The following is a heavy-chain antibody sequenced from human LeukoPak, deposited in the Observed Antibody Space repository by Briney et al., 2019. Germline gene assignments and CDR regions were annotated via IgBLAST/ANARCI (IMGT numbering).Heavy chain of an antibody. CDR3: ARFENTSGMGFDP. Sequence: SETLSLTCAVSGYSISSGYYWGWIRQPPGKGLEWIGTISHSGTTYYNPSLRSRGTISLDTSENQFSLKLYSVTAADTAVYYCARFENTSGMGFDPWGQGTLVTVSS. D-gene: IGHD6-25*01. J-gene: IGHJ5*02. CDR1: GYSISSGYY. CDR2: ISHSGTT. V-gene: IGHV4-38-2*01.